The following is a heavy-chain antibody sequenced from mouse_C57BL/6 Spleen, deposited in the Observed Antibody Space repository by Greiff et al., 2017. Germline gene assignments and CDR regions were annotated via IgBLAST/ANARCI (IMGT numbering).Heavy chain of an antibody. J-gene: IGHJ2*01. CDR3: ARKRGVSFPYFDY. CDR2: ISDGGSYT. D-gene: IGHD1-2*01. Sequence: EVQLVESGGGLVKPGGSLKLSCAASGFTFSSYAMSWVRQTPEKRLEWVATISDGGSYTYYPDNVKGRFTISRDNAKNNLYLQMSHLKSEDTAMYYCARKRGVSFPYFDYWGQGTTLTVSS. V-gene: IGHV5-4*01. CDR1: GFTFSSYA.